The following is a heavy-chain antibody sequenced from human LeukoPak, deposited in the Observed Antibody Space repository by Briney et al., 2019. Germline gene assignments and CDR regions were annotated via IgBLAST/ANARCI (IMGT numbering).Heavy chain of an antibody. D-gene: IGHD3-16*01. CDR3: ARDRPWGSAPHT. J-gene: IGHJ4*02. Sequence: GASVKVSCKASGGTFSSYAISWVRQAPGQGLEWMGGIIPIFGTANYAQKFQGRVTITADESTSTAYMELSSLRSEDTAVYYCARDRPWGSAPHTGGQGTLVTVSS. V-gene: IGHV1-69*13. CDR1: GGTFSSYA. CDR2: IIPIFGTA.